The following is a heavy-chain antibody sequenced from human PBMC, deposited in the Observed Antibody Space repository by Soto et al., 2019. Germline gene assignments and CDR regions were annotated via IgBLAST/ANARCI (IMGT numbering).Heavy chain of an antibody. CDR2: IDPSDSYT. Sequence: GESLKISCKGSGYSFTSYWISWVRQMPGKGLEWMGRIDPSDSYTNYSPSFQGHVTISADKSISTAYLQWSSLKASDTAMYYCARLPVVAAPPDYFDYWGQGTLVTVSS. CDR1: GYSFTSYW. V-gene: IGHV5-10-1*01. J-gene: IGHJ4*02. CDR3: ARLPVVAAPPDYFDY. D-gene: IGHD2-15*01.